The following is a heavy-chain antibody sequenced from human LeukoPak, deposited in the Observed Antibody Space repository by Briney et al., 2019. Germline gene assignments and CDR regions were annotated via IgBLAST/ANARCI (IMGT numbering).Heavy chain of an antibody. CDR3: ARAKGSSLYFDY. CDR1: GFTVSSNY. CDR2: IYSGGST. V-gene: IGHV3-53*01. D-gene: IGHD6-6*01. Sequence: SGGSLRLSCAASGFTVSSNYMSWVRQAPGKGLGWVSVIYSGGSTYYADSVKGRFTISRDNSKNTLYLQMNSLRAEDTAVYYCARAKGSSLYFDYWGQGTLVTVSS. J-gene: IGHJ4*02.